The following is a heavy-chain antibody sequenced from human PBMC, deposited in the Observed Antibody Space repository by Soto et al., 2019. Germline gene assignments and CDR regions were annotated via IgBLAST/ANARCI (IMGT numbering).Heavy chain of an antibody. CDR3: AKDWGSGRWYNWFDP. Sequence: QVQLVESGGGVGQPGGSLRLSCAASGFSFSTTGLHWVRQAPGKGLEWVAMISHDGNEIQYTDSVRGRFTISRDTSKNTLELQMNSLRDEDTAIYYCAKDWGSGRWYNWFDPWGQGTLVSVSS. V-gene: IGHV3-30*18. J-gene: IGHJ5*02. D-gene: IGHD6-25*01. CDR2: ISHDGNEI. CDR1: GFSFSTTG.